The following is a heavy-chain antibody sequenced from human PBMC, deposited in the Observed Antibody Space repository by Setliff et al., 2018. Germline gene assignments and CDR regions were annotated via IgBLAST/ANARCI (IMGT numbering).Heavy chain of an antibody. CDR3: ARDPGFRSGTWALDN. V-gene: IGHV4-39*07. CDR2: LSFAGDA. D-gene: IGHD3-16*01. CDR1: GDSISSGYYY. Sequence: PSETLSLTCTVSGDSISSGYYYWAWIRQPPGKGLEWVGSLSFAGDAYYNPSLKSRVTMSLDTSKNQFSLRVKSVTAADTALYSCARDPGFRSGTWALDNWGQGTLVTVSS. J-gene: IGHJ4*02.